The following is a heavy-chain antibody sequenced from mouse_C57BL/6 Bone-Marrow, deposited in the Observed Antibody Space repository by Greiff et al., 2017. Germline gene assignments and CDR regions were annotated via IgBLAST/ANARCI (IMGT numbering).Heavy chain of an antibody. D-gene: IGHD2-4*01. Sequence: QVQLKESGPGLVAPSQSLSITCTVSGFSLTSYGVHWVRQPPGKGLEWLVVIWSDGSTTSNSALKSRLSISKDNSKSQVFLKMNSLQNDDTAMYYCARHGGDYEGFAYWGQGTLVTVSA. V-gene: IGHV2-6-1*01. J-gene: IGHJ3*01. CDR1: GFSLTSYG. CDR3: ARHGGDYEGFAY. CDR2: IWSDGST.